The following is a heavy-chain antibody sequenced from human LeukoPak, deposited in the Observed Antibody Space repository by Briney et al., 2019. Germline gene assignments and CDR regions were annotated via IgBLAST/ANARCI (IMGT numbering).Heavy chain of an antibody. J-gene: IGHJ4*02. CDR3: ARAGGLYGSGSYFGY. CDR2: IYFSGNT. Sequence: PSETLSLTCTVSGGSISSYYWSWVRQPAGKGLEWIGRIYFSGNTNYNPSLKSRLNMSVDTSKNQFSLRLSSVTAADTAVYYCARAGGLYGSGSYFGYWGRGALVTVSS. D-gene: IGHD3-10*01. V-gene: IGHV4-4*07. CDR1: GGSISSYY.